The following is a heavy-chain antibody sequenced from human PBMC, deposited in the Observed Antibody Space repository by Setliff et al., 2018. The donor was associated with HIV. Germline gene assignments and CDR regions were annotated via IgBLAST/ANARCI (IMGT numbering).Heavy chain of an antibody. CDR3: ARELLRSWDGSENSYKPYYFDY. J-gene: IGHJ4*02. Sequence: KASETLSLTCTVSGDSITNSMHYWSWIRQPPGKGLEFIGSIHYNDGKTYYNAALRSRVTISADTSKNQFSLKLSSVTAADTAVYYCARELLRSWDGSENSYKPYYFDYWGQGTLVTVSS. V-gene: IGHV4-39*02. CDR1: GDSITNSMHY. CDR2: IHYNDGKT. D-gene: IGHD3-10*01.